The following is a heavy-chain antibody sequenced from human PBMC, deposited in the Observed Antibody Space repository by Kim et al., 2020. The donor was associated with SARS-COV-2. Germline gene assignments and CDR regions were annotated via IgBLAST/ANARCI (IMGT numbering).Heavy chain of an antibody. V-gene: IGHV3-21*01. J-gene: IGHJ4*02. D-gene: IGHD2-15*01. CDR3: ARAHELGYCSGGSCYSADY. CDR2: ISSSSSYI. Sequence: GGSLRLSCAASGFTFSSYSMNWVRQAPGKGLEWVSSISSSSSYIYYADSVKGRFTISRDNAKNSLYLQMNSLRAEDTAVYYCARAHELGYCSGGSCYSADYWGQGTLVTVSS. CDR1: GFTFSSYS.